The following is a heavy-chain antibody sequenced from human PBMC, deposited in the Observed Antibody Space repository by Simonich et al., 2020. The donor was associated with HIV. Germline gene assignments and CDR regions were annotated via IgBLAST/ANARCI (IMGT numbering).Heavy chain of an antibody. CDR3: ATRREMTS. V-gene: IGHV3-15*01. D-gene: IGHD1-26*01. J-gene: IGHJ5*02. CDR2: IKSKTDGGTT. Sequence: EVQLVESGGGLVKPGESLRLSCAASGFTFSNAWMNWVRQAPGEGLEWVDRIKSKTDGGTTDYAAPVKGRFTISRDDSKNTLYLQMNSLKTEDTAVYYCATRREMTSWGQGTLVTVSS. CDR1: GFTFSNAW.